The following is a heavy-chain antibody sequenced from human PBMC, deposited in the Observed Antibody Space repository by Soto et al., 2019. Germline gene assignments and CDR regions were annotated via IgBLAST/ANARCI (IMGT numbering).Heavy chain of an antibody. CDR1: GYTFTSYD. CDR3: ARGRRIAAQSIRGPYYFDY. Sequence: GASVKVSCKASGYTFTSYDINWVRQATGQGLEWMGWMNPNSGNTGYAQKFQGRVTITRNTSISTAYMELSSLRSEDTAVYYCARGRRIAAQSIRGPYYFDYWGQGTLVTSPQ. J-gene: IGHJ4*02. CDR2: MNPNSGNT. D-gene: IGHD6-6*01. V-gene: IGHV1-8*01.